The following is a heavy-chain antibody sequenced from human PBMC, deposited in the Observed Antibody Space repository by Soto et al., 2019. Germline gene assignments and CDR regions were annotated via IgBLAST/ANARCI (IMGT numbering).Heavy chain of an antibody. D-gene: IGHD5-18*01. CDR1: GLTFSKYA. CDR2: ISSSSRFI. V-gene: IGHV3-21*02. Sequence: EVQLVESGGGLVKPGGSLRLSCVVSGLTFSKYAMNWVRQAPGKGLEWVSSISSSSRFIFYADSVKGRFTISRDNANNSLKLQVSSLKGEDTAVYYCASRFGIQFRVLEQWGQGALVTVSS. J-gene: IGHJ4*02. CDR3: ASRFGIQFRVLEQ.